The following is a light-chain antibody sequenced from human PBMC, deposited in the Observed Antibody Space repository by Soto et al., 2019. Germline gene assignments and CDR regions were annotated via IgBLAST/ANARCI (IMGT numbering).Light chain of an antibody. CDR3: QSYDSSLSGSGV. J-gene: IGLJ3*02. CDR2: GNS. V-gene: IGLV1-40*01. CDR1: SSNIGAGYD. Sequence: QSVLTQPPSVSGAPGQRVTISCTGSSSNIGAGYDVHWYQQLPGTAPKLLIYGNSNRPSGVPDRCSGSKARTSASLAITGLQAEDEADYYCQSYDSSLSGSGVFGGGTKLTVL.